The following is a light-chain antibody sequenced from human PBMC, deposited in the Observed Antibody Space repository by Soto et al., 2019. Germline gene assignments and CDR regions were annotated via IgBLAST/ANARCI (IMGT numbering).Light chain of an antibody. Sequence: DIQMTQSPSSLSASVGDRVTITCRASQSISSYLNWYQQKPGKAPKLLIYAASSLQSGVPPRFSGSGSGTDFTLTISSLQPEDSATYYCQQSYSTPLTFGGGTKVEIK. CDR3: QQSYSTPLT. CDR1: QSISSY. CDR2: AAS. V-gene: IGKV1-39*01. J-gene: IGKJ4*01.